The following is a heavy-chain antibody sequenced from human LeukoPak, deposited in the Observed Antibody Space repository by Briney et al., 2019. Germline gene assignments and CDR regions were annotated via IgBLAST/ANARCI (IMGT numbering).Heavy chain of an antibody. CDR2: INQSGST. J-gene: IGHJ6*03. Sequence: SETLSLTCAVYGGSFSGYDWSWIRQPPGKGLEWIGEINQSGSTNYNPSLKSRVTISVDPSKNQFSLKLSSVTAADTAVYYCARAGYCTNGVCGVYYYYMDVWGKGTTVTVSS. CDR1: GGSFSGYD. D-gene: IGHD2-8*01. V-gene: IGHV4-34*01. CDR3: ARAGYCTNGVCGVYYYYMDV.